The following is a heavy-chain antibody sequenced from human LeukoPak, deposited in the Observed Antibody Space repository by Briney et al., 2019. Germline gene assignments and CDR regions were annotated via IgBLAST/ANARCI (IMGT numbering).Heavy chain of an antibody. CDR2: FYYSGST. V-gene: IGHV4-59*01. CDR3: ATGSSYPPGELDY. CDR1: GVSITNYY. J-gene: IGHJ4*02. D-gene: IGHD3-22*01. Sequence: SETLSLTCTVSGVSITNYYWAWLRQSPGKGREWIVYFYYSGSTNYNPSLKSRATISMDTSKNQFSLKLRSVTAADTAVFFCATGSSYPPGELDYWGQGSLVTVSS.